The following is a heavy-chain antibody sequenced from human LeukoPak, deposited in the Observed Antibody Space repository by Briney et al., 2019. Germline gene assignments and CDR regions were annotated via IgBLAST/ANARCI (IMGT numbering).Heavy chain of an antibody. CDR3: ARVLSPMPNDIVVVPAAIPFFDY. CDR2: IRYDGSNE. Sequence: PGGSLRLSCAASGFSFSGYGMHWVRQAPGKGLEWLAFIRYDGSNEYYADSVKGRFTISRDKSKNTLSLQMNGLRVEDTAVYYCARVLSPMPNDIVVVPAAIPFFDYWGQGTLVTVSS. J-gene: IGHJ4*02. CDR1: GFSFSGYG. D-gene: IGHD2-2*02. V-gene: IGHV3-30*02.